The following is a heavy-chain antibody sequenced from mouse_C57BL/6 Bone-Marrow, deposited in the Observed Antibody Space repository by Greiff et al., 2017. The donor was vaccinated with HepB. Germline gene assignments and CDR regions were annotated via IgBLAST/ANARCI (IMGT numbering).Heavy chain of an antibody. CDR3: ARRSCYDESFAY. CDR2: IYPGSGST. D-gene: IGHD2-3*01. Sequence: QVQLQQPGAELVKPGASVKMSCKASGYTFTSYWITWVKQRPGQGLEWIGDIYPGSGSTNYNEKFKSKATLTVDTSSSTAYMQLSSLTSEDSAVYYCARRSCYDESFAYWGQGTLVTVSA. CDR1: GYTFTSYW. V-gene: IGHV1-55*01. J-gene: IGHJ3*01.